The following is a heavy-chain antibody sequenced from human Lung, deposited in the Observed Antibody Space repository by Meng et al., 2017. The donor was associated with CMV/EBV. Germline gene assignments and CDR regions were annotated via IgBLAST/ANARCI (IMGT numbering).Heavy chain of an antibody. D-gene: IGHD1-26*01. CDR3: AKFLSWEPDDACDI. V-gene: IGHV3-30*02. J-gene: IGHJ3*02. CDR2: MRHDGSNH. Sequence: GGSLRLXXAASGFTFSRYDMHWVRQAPGKGLEWVAFMRHDGSNHYYADSVKGRFTISRDNSKNTLYLKMNSLRAEDTAVYYCAKFLSWEPDDACDIWGQGKXV. CDR1: GFTFSRYD.